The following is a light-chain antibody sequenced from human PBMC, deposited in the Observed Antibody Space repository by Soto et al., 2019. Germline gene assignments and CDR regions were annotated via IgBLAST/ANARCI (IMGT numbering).Light chain of an antibody. CDR2: GAS. CDR1: QTVNTN. J-gene: IGKJ4*01. V-gene: IGKV3-15*01. CDR3: QQYNNWPLT. Sequence: IVMTQSPATLSVSPGERATLACRASQTVNTNLAWYQQKPGQAPRLLIYGASARATAIPARFSGSGSGTEVTLTISSLKSEDFAVYYCQQYNNWPLTFGGGTKVEIK.